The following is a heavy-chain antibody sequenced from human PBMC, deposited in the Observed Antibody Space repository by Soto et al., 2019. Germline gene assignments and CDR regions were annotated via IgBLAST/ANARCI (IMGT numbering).Heavy chain of an antibody. J-gene: IGHJ4*02. CDR3: ARDLGLLKSCFAY. Sequence: GGSLRLSCLASGFSFNSFNMNWVRRAPGRGLEWVASISVSGDNIYYGDSMQGRFTISRDNSKRSVFLDLNSLRVEDTAMYYFARDLGLLKSCFAYWGQGPLSPSPQ. D-gene: IGHD7-27*01. CDR1: GFSFNSFN. CDR2: ISVSGDNI. V-gene: IGHV3-21*01.